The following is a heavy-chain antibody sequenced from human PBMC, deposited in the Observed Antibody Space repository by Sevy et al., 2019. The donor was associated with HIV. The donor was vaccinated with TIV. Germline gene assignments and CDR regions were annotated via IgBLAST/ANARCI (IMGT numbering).Heavy chain of an antibody. CDR3: AKDKTYCSSTSCRVYYYYYGMDV. J-gene: IGHJ6*02. Sequence: GGSLRLSCAASGFTFSSYGMHWVRQAPGKGLEWVAVISYDGSNKYYADSGKGRFTISRDNSKNTLYLQMNSLRAEDTAVYYCAKDKTYCSSTSCRVYYYYYGMDVWGQGTTVTVSS. CDR1: GFTFSSYG. V-gene: IGHV3-30*18. CDR2: ISYDGSNK. D-gene: IGHD2-2*01.